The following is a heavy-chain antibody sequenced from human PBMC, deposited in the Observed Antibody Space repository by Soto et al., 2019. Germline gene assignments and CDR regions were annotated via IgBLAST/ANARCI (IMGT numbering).Heavy chain of an antibody. CDR2: IYWDDDK. V-gene: IGHV2-5*02. J-gene: IGHJ5*02. CDR3: APRRDDFWSGYYSNWFDP. D-gene: IGHD3-3*01. CDR1: GFSLSTSGVG. Sequence: SGPTLVNPTQTLTLTCTFSGFSLSTSGVGVGWIRQPPGKALEWLALIYWDDDKRYSPSLKSRLTITKDTSKNQVVLTMTNMDPVDTATYYCAPRRDDFWSGYYSNWFDPWGQGNLVTVSS.